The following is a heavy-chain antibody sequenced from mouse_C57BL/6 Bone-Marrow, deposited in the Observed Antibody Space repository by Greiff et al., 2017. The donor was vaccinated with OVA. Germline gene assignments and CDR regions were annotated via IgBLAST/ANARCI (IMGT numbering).Heavy chain of an antibody. D-gene: IGHD2-1*01. V-gene: IGHV1-49*01. CDR1: YFAFMASA. J-gene: IGHJ3*01. CDR3: ASGNYFAY. CDR2: FTMYSDAP. Sequence: LKESGAELVRPGSSVKLSCKDSYFAFMASAMLWVKQRPGHGLEWIGSFTMYSDAPASCENFKGKATLTATTSSSTAYMELRSLTSEDSAVDYCASGNYFAYWGQGTLVTVSA.